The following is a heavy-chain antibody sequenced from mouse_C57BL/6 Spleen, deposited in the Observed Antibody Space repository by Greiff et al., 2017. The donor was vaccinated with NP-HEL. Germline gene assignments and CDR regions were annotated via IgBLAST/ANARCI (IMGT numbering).Heavy chain of an antibody. V-gene: IGHV14-1*01. Sequence: EVKLQESGAELVRPGASVKLSCTASGFNIKDYYMHWVKQRPEQGLEWIGRIDPEDGDTEYAPKFQGKATMTADTSSNTAYLQLSSLTSEDTAVYYGTRYYGSLAWFAYWGQGTLVTVSA. CDR1: GFNIKDYY. J-gene: IGHJ3*01. D-gene: IGHD1-1*01. CDR3: TRYYGSLAWFAY. CDR2: IDPEDGDT.